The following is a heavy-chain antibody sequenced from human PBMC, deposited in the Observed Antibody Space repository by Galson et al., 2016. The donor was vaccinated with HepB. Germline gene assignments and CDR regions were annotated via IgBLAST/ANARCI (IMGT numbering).Heavy chain of an antibody. D-gene: IGHD6-6*01. CDR1: GGTFSSYI. Sequence: SVKVSCKAPGGTFSSYIISWVRQTPGQGLEWMGEFITVFGTTNYAQKFQGRLTITADESTSTASMDLTGLTAADTAGYYCARHINAARWFDPWGQGNLVTVSS. CDR2: FITVFGTT. J-gene: IGHJ5*02. CDR3: ARHINAARWFDP. V-gene: IGHV1-69*13.